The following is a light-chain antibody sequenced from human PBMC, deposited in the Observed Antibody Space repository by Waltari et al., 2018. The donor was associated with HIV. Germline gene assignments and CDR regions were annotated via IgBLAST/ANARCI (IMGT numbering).Light chain of an antibody. V-gene: IGLV1-40*01. Sequence: QSVLPQPPSVSGAPGQKVTVSCTGSSSNIGAGYDAHWYQQFPGTAPKLLVYGNGNRPSGVPDRFSASKAGTSASLAITGLQAEDEADYYCQSFDKSLRDTVVFGGGTKVSVL. CDR3: QSFDKSLRDTVV. CDR2: GNG. J-gene: IGLJ2*01. CDR1: SSNIGAGYD.